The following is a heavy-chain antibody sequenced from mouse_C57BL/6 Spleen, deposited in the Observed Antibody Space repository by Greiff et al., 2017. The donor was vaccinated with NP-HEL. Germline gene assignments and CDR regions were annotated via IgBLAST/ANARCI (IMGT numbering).Heavy chain of an antibody. D-gene: IGHD1-1*01. J-gene: IGHJ1*03. CDR3: AREGVVAHWYFDV. V-gene: IGHV1-61*01. CDR2: IYPSDSES. CDR1: GYTFTSYW. Sequence: QVQLQQPGAELVRPGSSVKLSCKASGYTFTSYWMDWVKQRPGQGLEWIGNIYPSDSESHYNQKFKDKATLTVDKSSSTAYMQLSSRTSEDSAVYYGAREGVVAHWYFDVWGTGTTVTVSS.